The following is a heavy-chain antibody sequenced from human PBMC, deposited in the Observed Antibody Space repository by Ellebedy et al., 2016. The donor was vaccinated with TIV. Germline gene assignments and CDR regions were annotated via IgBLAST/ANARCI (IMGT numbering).Heavy chain of an antibody. V-gene: IGHV4-39*07. CDR2: GST. Sequence: GSTFYNPSLKSRVTISVDTSKNPFSLKLSAVTAADRAVYYCARGLITMVRGGPATTYYFDYWGQGTLVTVSS. J-gene: IGHJ4*02. CDR3: ARGLITMVRGGPATTYYFDY. D-gene: IGHD3-10*01.